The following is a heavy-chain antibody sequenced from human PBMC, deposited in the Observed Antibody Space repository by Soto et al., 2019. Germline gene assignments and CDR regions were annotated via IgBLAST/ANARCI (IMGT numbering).Heavy chain of an antibody. CDR1: GLSFSSDG. D-gene: IGHD3-22*01. J-gene: IGHJ6*02. V-gene: IGHV3-23*01. CDR3: AKRYYSDGSGPYGMDV. CDR2: ISASGGST. Sequence: PGGSLRLSCAASGLSFSSDGMSWVRQAPGKGLEWVSSISASGGSTYYADSVRGRFTISRDNSKNTLYLQMNRLRGEDTAVYYCAKRYYSDGSGPYGMDVWGQGTTVTVSS.